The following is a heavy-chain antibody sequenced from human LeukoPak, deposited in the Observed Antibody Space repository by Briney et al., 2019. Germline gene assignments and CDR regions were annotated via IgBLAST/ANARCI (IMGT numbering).Heavy chain of an antibody. J-gene: IGHJ4*02. V-gene: IGHV3-7*01. CDR3: ASSEVQYSSSNASPKDY. CDR2: IKQDGSEK. CDR1: GVTFSSYW. Sequence: PGGSLRLSCAASGVTFSSYWMSWVRQAPGKGLEWVANIKQDGSEKYYVDSVKGRFTISRDNAKNSLYLQMNSLRAEDTAVYYCASSEVQYSSSNASPKDYWGQGTLVTVSS. D-gene: IGHD6-13*01.